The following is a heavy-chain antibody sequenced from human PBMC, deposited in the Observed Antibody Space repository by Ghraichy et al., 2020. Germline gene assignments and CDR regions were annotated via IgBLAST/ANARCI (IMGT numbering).Heavy chain of an antibody. J-gene: IGHJ5*02. Sequence: GGSLRLSCAASGFTFSSYGMHWVRQAPGKGLEWVAVISYDGSNKYYADSVKGRFTISRDNSKNTLYLQMNSLRAEDTAVYYCAKESSHDYYDSSGYPSSPINNWFDPWGQGTLVTVSS. D-gene: IGHD3-22*01. CDR2: ISYDGSNK. CDR3: AKESSHDYYDSSGYPSSPINNWFDP. CDR1: GFTFSSYG. V-gene: IGHV3-30*18.